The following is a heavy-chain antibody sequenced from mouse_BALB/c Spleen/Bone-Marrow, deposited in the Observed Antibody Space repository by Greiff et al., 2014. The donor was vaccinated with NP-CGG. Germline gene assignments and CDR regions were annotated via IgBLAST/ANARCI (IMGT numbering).Heavy chain of an antibody. V-gene: IGHV14-3*02. CDR1: GFNIKDTY. CDR2: IDPANGYT. J-gene: IGHJ4*01. CDR3: ARGTTVVSYYAMDY. D-gene: IGHD1-1*01. Sequence: EVQLQQSGAELVKPGASVKLSCTASGFNIKDTYMHWVKQRPEQGLEWIGRIDPANGYTKFDPKFQGKAIITADTSSNTAYLQLSSLTSEDTVVYYCARGTTVVSYYAMDYWGQGTSVTVSS.